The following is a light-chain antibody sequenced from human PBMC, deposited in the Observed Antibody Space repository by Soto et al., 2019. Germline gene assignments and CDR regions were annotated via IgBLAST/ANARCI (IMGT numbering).Light chain of an antibody. CDR3: QQRTNWPRSFP. Sequence: EIVLTQSPATLSLSPWERATLSCRASQSVSSYLAWYQQKPCQAPRLLIYDTSKRATGIPARFSGSGSGTDFTLTISSLEPEDFAVYYCQQRTNWPRSFPFGPGTKVDIK. CDR2: DTS. J-gene: IGKJ3*01. V-gene: IGKV3-11*01. CDR1: QSVSSY.